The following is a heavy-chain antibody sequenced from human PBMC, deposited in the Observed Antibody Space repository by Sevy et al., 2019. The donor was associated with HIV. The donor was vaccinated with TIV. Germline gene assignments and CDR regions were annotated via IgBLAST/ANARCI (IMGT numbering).Heavy chain of an antibody. CDR3: ARSRGYCSGGSCYSGLYGYVYAFDI. Sequence: SETLSLTCTVSGGSISSYYWSWIRQPPGKGLEWIGYIYYSGSTNYNPSLKSRVTISVDTSKNQFSLKLSSVPAADTAVYYCARSRGYCSGGSCYSGLYGYVYAFDIWGQGTMVTVSS. D-gene: IGHD2-15*01. CDR1: GGSISSYY. J-gene: IGHJ3*02. V-gene: IGHV4-59*01. CDR2: IYYSGST.